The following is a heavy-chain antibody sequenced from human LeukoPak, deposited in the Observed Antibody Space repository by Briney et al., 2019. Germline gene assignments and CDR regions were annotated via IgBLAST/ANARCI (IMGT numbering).Heavy chain of an antibody. D-gene: IGHD3-22*01. CDR1: GFSVSGYW. J-gene: IGHJ4*02. V-gene: IGHV3-74*01. CDR2: MNSDGSST. CDR3: ARASPMIDY. Sequence: GGSLRLSCAASGFSVSGYWMNRARHAPGKGLVWVSRMNSDGSSTEYADSVKGRFTISRDTATNTLYLRMDSLRAEDMGVYYCARASPMIDYWGQGTLVIVSS.